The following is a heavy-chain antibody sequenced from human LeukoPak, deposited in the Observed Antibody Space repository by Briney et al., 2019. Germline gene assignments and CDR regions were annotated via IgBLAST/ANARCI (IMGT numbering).Heavy chain of an antibody. CDR2: ISSSSSYI. J-gene: IGHJ4*02. CDR1: GFTFSSYS. Sequence: GGSLRLSCAASGFTFSSYSMNWVRQAPGKGLEWVSSISSSSSYIYYADSVKGRFTVSRDNAKNSLYLQMNSLRAEDTAVYYCARDCSSTSCYDYWGQGTLVTVSS. D-gene: IGHD2-2*01. CDR3: ARDCSSTSCYDY. V-gene: IGHV3-21*01.